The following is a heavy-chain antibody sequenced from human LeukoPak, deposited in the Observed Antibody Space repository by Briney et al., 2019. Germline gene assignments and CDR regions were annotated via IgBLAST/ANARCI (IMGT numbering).Heavy chain of an antibody. CDR3: AADSSSWYSFDY. Sequence: GASVKVSCKASGYTFTSYYMHWVRQPPGQGLEWMGIINPSGGSTSYAQKFQGRVTMTSDMSTSTVYMELSSLRSEDTAVYYCAADSSSWYSFDYWGQGTLVTVSS. J-gene: IGHJ4*02. CDR2: INPSGGST. D-gene: IGHD6-13*01. V-gene: IGHV1-46*01. CDR1: GYTFTSYY.